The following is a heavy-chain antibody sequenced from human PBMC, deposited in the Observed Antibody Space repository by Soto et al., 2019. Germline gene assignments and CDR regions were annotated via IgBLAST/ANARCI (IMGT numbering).Heavy chain of an antibody. CDR1: GFTFTSSA. D-gene: IGHD6-13*01. V-gene: IGHV1-58*01. CDR2: IVVGSGNT. CDR3: AAGVAAAGNDY. J-gene: IGHJ4*02. Sequence: QMQLVQSGPEVKKPATSVKVSCKASGFTFTSSAVQWVRQARGQRLEWIGWIVVGSGNTNYAQKFQERVTITRDMSTSTAYVELSSLRSEDTAVYYCAAGVAAAGNDYWGQGTLVTVSS.